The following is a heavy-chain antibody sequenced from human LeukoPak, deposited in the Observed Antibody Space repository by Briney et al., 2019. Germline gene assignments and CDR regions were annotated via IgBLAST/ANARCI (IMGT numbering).Heavy chain of an antibody. CDR1: GFTFSSYG. D-gene: IGHD1-26*01. Sequence: QPGGSLRLSCAASGFTFSSYGMHWVRQAPGKGLEWVAVISYDGSNKYYADSVKGRFTISRDNSKNTLFLQMNSLRAEDTAIYYCAKYGPQDSGSSHFDYWGQGALVTVSS. CDR3: AKYGPQDSGSSHFDY. V-gene: IGHV3-30*18. CDR2: ISYDGSNK. J-gene: IGHJ4*02.